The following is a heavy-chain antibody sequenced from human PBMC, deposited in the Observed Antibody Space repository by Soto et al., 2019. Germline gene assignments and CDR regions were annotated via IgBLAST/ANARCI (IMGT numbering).Heavy chain of an antibody. J-gene: IGHJ4*02. CDR2: ISGSGGST. CDR3: AKVMGKYRYGGGGVDY. Sequence: EVQLLESGGGLVQPGGSLRLSCAASGFTFSSYAMSWVRQAPGKGLEWVSAISGSGGSTYYADSVQGRFTISRDNSKNTLSLQLNSLRAEDTAVYYCAKVMGKYRYGGGGVDYWGQGTLVTVSS. D-gene: IGHD5-18*01. CDR1: GFTFSSYA. V-gene: IGHV3-23*01.